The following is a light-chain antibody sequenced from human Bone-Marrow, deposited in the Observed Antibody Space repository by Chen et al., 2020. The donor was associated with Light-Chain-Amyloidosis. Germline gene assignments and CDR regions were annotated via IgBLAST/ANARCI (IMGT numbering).Light chain of an antibody. J-gene: IGLJ2*01. CDR3: KQADGSGTYEVK. Sequence: SYELTQPPSVAVAPGQTASLTYPGDDLQTKYAYGYQQKPGQAPVLVIHRETGRPSGIFEQFSGSSSGKTARWTIIGAQAEAEPDYPCKQADGSGTYEVKFGGGTKLT. V-gene: IGLV3-25*03. CDR1: DLQTKY. CDR2: RET.